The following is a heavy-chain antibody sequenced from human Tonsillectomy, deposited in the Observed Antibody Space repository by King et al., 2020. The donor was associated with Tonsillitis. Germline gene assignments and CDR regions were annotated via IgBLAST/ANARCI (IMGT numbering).Heavy chain of an antibody. CDR1: GFTFSNYG. CDR3: AKDRNDMGYYNYYDMDV. Sequence: VQLVESGGGVVQPGRSLRLSCAASGFTFSNYGMHWVRQAPGKGLEWVAVISYDGTNKYNADSVKGRFTISRDNSKNTLYLQMTSLRDEDTAVYYCAKDRNDMGYYNYYDMDVWGQGTTVTVSS. J-gene: IGHJ6*02. V-gene: IGHV3-30*18. CDR2: ISYDGTNK. D-gene: IGHD1-1*01.